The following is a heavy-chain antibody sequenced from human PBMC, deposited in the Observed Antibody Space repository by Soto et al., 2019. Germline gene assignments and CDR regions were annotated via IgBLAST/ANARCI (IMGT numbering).Heavy chain of an antibody. CDR3: ARDDYGDSAEGGGFDY. D-gene: IGHD4-17*01. J-gene: IGHJ4*02. V-gene: IGHV1-18*01. CDR1: GYTFTSYG. CDR2: ISAYNGNT. Sequence: QVQLVQSGAEVKKPGASVKVSCKASGYTFTSYGISWVRQAPGQGLEWMGWISAYNGNTNYAQKLQGRVTMTTDTSTSTADMELRSLRSDDTAVYYCARDDYGDSAEGGGFDYWGQGTLVTVSS.